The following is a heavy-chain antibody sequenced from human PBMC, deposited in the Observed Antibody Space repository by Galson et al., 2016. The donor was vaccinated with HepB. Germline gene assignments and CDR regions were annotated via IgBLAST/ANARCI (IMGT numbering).Heavy chain of an antibody. Sequence: CTVSGVSISGYYWSWIRQPPGKGLEWIGYFYDSGSISYNPSLKSRVTISVGTSENQFSLKLSSVTAADTAVYYCARPYYDISGYYLWYFDLWGRGTLVTVSS. CDR2: FYDSGSI. D-gene: IGHD3-22*01. CDR1: GVSISGYY. J-gene: IGHJ2*01. V-gene: IGHV4-59*08. CDR3: ARPYYDISGYYLWYFDL.